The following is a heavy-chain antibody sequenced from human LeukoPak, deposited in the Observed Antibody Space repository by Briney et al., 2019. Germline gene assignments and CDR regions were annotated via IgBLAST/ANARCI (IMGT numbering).Heavy chain of an antibody. CDR1: GFTFGDYA. J-gene: IGHJ4*02. CDR3: LREAGWVHVRPI. Sequence: GGSLRLSCTASGFTFGDYAMSWVRQAPGKGLEWVGFIRSKTYGGTIDYAASVKGRVVISRDDSRSIAYLQVDSLETEDTAVYYCLREAGWVHVRPIWGQRTLVTVSS. V-gene: IGHV3-49*04. D-gene: IGHD6-13*01. CDR2: IRSKTYGGTI.